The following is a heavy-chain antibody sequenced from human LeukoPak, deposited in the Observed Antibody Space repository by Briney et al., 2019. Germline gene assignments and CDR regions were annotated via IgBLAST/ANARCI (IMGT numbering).Heavy chain of an antibody. CDR1: GFSLSYFW. CDR3: ARDLHRELGYCSGGSCYPDY. J-gene: IGHJ4*02. D-gene: IGHD2-15*01. Sequence: GGSLRLSCAGSGFSLSYFWMTWVRQAPGKGLEWVANIKEDGSEKYYVDSVKGRFTISRDNAKNSLYLQMNSLRAEDTAVYYCARDLHRELGYCSGGSCYPDYWGQGTLVAVSS. V-gene: IGHV3-7*01. CDR2: IKEDGSEK.